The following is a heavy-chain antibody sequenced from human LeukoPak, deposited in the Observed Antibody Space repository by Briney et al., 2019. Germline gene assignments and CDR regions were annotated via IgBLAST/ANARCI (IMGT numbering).Heavy chain of an antibody. CDR3: ARYPLNRVRYFDY. D-gene: IGHD2/OR15-2a*01. Sequence: TSETLSLTCTVSGGSINSGGYYWSWIRQPPGKGLEWIGYIYHSGSTDYNPSLKSRVTISVDRSMNQFSLKLSSVTAADTAVYYCARYPLNRVRYFDYWGQGTLVTVSS. J-gene: IGHJ4*02. V-gene: IGHV4-30-2*01. CDR2: IYHSGST. CDR1: GGSINSGGYY.